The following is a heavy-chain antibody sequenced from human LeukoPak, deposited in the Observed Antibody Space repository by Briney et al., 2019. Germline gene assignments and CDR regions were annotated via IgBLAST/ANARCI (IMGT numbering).Heavy chain of an antibody. CDR2: IYPGDSDT. V-gene: IGHV5-51*01. J-gene: IGHJ4*02. CDR1: GYSFTTYW. D-gene: IGHD6-19*01. Sequence: GESLKISCKGSGYSFTTYWIAWVRQMPGKGLEWMGMIYPGDSDTRYSPSFQGQVTISVDKSISTAYLQWSSLKASDTAMYYCARLLEGVAGTWGYWGQGTLVTVFS. CDR3: ARLLEGVAGTWGY.